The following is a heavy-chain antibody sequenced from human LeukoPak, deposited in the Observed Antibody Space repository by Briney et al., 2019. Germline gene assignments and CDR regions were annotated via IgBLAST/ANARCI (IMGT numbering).Heavy chain of an antibody. CDR2: INQDGSEK. V-gene: IGHV3-7*01. CDR1: GFTFSNFW. D-gene: IGHD6-19*01. Sequence: GGSLRLSCAASGFTFSNFWMSWVRQAPGKGLEWVANINQDGSEKNYVDSVKGRFTISRDSAKNSLYLQMDSLRAEDTAIYYCARCSGWAFKNGGQGTLVTV. J-gene: IGHJ4*02. CDR3: ARCSGWAFKN.